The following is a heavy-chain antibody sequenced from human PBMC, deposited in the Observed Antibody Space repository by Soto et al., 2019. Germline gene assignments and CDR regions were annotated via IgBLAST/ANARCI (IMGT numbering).Heavy chain of an antibody. CDR3: ARDRKAAAATLDY. V-gene: IGHV3-11*05. CDR2: ISSSSSYT. D-gene: IGHD6-13*01. Sequence: QVQLVESGGGLVKPGGSLRLSCAASGFTFSDYYMSWIRQAPGKGREWVSSISSSSSYTNYADSVKGRFTISRDNAKNSLDRQRNSLRAEDTAVYNGARDRKAAAATLDYGGQGTLGTVSS. CDR1: GFTFSDYY. J-gene: IGHJ4*02.